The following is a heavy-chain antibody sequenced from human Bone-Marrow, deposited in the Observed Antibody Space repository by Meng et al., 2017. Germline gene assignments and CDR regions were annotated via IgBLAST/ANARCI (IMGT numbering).Heavy chain of an antibody. CDR3: ARVIYRPSGHNYFDP. CDR2: IYHSGST. CDR1: GGSISSPNW. J-gene: IGHJ5*02. D-gene: IGHD1-26*01. V-gene: IGHV4-4*02. Sequence: QVQVQESGPGLVKPSGTLSLTCAVSGGSISSPNWWSWVRQPPGRGLEWIGEIYHSGSTTYNPSLLSRVTISVDKSKNQFSLKLSSVTAADTAIYYCARVIYRPSGHNYFDPWGQGTLVTVSS.